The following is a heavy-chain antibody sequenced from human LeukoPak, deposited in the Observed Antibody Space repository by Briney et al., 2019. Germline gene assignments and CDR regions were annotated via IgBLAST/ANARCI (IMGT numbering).Heavy chain of an antibody. D-gene: IGHD2-15*01. CDR3: ANLNCSGGSCYVSHFDY. CDR2: IYYSGST. Sequence: PSETLSLTCTVSGGSISSYYWSWIRQPPGKGLEWIGYIYYSGSTNYNPSLKSRVTISVDTSKNQFSLKLSSVTAADTAVYYCANLNCSGGSCYVSHFDYWGQGTLVTVSS. J-gene: IGHJ4*02. V-gene: IGHV4-59*01. CDR1: GGSISSYY.